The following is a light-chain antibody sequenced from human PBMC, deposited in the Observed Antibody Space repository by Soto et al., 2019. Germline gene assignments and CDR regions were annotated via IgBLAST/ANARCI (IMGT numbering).Light chain of an antibody. Sequence: EIVLTQSPGTLSLSPGERVTLSCRASQSVSSSYLAWYQQKPGQAPRLLLYGASRRATGIPDRFSGSGSGTGFTRTISRLEPEDFAVYYCQEHGSSPRTFGQGTKVEIK. CDR1: QSVSSSY. CDR2: GAS. CDR3: QEHGSSPRT. V-gene: IGKV3-20*01. J-gene: IGKJ1*01.